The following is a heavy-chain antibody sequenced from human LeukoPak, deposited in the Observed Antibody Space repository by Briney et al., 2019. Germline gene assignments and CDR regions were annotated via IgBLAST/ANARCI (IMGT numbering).Heavy chain of an antibody. Sequence: GGSLRLSCAASGFTFSSYSMNWVRQAPGKGLEWVSSISSSSSYIYYADSVKGRFTISRDNAKNSLYLQMNSLRAEDTAVYYCARDLVLMVYASHHDAFDIWGQGTMVTVSS. CDR3: ARDLVLMVYASHHDAFDI. V-gene: IGHV3-21*01. D-gene: IGHD2-8*01. CDR2: ISSSSSYI. J-gene: IGHJ3*02. CDR1: GFTFSSYS.